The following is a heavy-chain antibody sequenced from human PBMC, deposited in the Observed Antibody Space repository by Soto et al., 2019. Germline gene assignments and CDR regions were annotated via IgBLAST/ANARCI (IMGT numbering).Heavy chain of an antibody. D-gene: IGHD6-13*01. V-gene: IGHV2-26*04. CDR3: ASTYSTSWYWFDP. CDR1: GFSLSNAGLG. J-gene: IGHJ5*02. CDR2: IFSNDEK. Sequence: QVTVKESGPVLVKPTETLTLTCTVSGFSLSNAGLGVSWIRQPPGKALEWLAHIFSNDEKSYSTSLQSRLTIPKDTSKSQVVLTMTNMDPVDTATYYCASTYSTSWYWFDPWGQGTLVTVSS.